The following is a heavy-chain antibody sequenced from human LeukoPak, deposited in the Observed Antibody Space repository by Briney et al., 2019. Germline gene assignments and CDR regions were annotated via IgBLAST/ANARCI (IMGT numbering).Heavy chain of an antibody. CDR2: INHSGST. CDR1: GGSFSGYY. Sequence: SETLSLTCAVYGGSFSGYYWSWIHQPPGMGLEWIGEINHSGSTNYNPSLKSRVTISVDTSKNQFSLKLSSVTAADTAVYYCARGLVVVVAATRGMDVWGQGTTVTVSS. D-gene: IGHD2-15*01. V-gene: IGHV4-34*01. J-gene: IGHJ6*02. CDR3: ARGLVVVVAATRGMDV.